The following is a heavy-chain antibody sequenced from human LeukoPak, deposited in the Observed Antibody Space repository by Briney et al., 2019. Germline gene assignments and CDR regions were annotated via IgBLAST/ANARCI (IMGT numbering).Heavy chain of an antibody. Sequence: GGSLRLSCAASGFTFSSYGMHWVRQAPGKGLEWVAFIRYDGSEKYYADSVKGRFTVSRDNAKNSLYLQMNSLRVEDTSVYYCARLRGLYSGTYRYQTAFEYWGQGSLLTVSS. V-gene: IGHV3-30*02. D-gene: IGHD1-26*01. CDR1: GFTFSSYG. J-gene: IGHJ4*02. CDR2: IRYDGSEK. CDR3: ARLRGLYSGTYRYQTAFEY.